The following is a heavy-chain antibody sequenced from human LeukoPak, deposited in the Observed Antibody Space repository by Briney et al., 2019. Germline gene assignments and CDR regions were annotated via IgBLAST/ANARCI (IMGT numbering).Heavy chain of an antibody. J-gene: IGHJ4*02. D-gene: IGHD2-15*01. CDR1: GYTFTGYY. Sequence: ASVKVSCKASGYTFTGYYMHWVRQAPGQGLEWMGRINPNSGGTNYAQKFQGRVTMTRDTSISTAYMELSRLRSDDTAVYYCARGGYCSGGSCYSDSDYWGQGTLVTVSS. V-gene: IGHV1-2*06. CDR2: INPNSGGT. CDR3: ARGGYCSGGSCYSDSDY.